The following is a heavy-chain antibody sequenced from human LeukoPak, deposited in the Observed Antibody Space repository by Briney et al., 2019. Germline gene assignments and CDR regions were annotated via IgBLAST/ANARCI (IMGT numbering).Heavy chain of an antibody. D-gene: IGHD5-24*01. V-gene: IGHV3-7*01. CDR3: GTGWAVDF. Sequence: GGSLRLSCAASGFTFGTHWMTWVRQAPGKGLECVATIKRDGSEKYCVDSVKGRFTISRDNAKNLLYLQMNSLRAEDTAVYYCGTGWAVDFWGQGTLVTVSS. CDR1: GFTFGTHW. CDR2: IKRDGSEK. J-gene: IGHJ4*02.